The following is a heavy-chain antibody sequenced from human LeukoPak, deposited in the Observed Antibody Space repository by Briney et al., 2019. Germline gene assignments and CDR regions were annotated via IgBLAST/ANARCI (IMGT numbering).Heavy chain of an antibody. J-gene: IGHJ3*02. V-gene: IGHV3-23*01. D-gene: IGHD3-3*01. CDR3: AKDFYPFRVSQHAFEI. CDR2: ISGSGGST. CDR1: GFTFSSYA. Sequence: PGGSLRLSCVASGFTFSSYAMGWVRQAPGKGLEWVSTISGSGGSTYYADSVKGRFTISRDNAKNSLYLQMNSLRAEDMALYYCAKDFYPFRVSQHAFEIWGQGTMVTVSS.